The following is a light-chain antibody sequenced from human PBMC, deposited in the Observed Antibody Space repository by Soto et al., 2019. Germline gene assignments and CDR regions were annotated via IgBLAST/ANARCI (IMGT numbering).Light chain of an antibody. Sequence: EIVLTQSPGTLVLSPGERATLSCRASQSISSSYLAWYQQKPGQAPRLLIYGASSRATGIPDRFSGSGSGTDFTLTISRLEPEDFAVYYCQQYGSSPYTFGQGTKVDIK. CDR3: QQYGSSPYT. CDR2: GAS. V-gene: IGKV3-20*01. J-gene: IGKJ1*01. CDR1: QSISSSY.